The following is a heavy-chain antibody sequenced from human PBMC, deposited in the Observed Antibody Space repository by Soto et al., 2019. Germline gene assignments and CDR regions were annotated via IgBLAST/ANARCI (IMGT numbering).Heavy chain of an antibody. CDR1: GGSISSGGYS. CDR2: IYHSGST. V-gene: IGHV4-30-2*01. CDR3: AAGGGLPRFY. D-gene: IGHD5-12*01. J-gene: IGHJ4*02. Sequence: QLQLQESGSGLVKPSQTLSLTCAVSGGSISSGGYSWSWIRQPPGKGLEWIGYIYHSGSTYYNPSLKRRVTISVDRSKSRFSLKLSSVTAADTAVYYCAAGGGLPRFYWGQGTLVTVSS.